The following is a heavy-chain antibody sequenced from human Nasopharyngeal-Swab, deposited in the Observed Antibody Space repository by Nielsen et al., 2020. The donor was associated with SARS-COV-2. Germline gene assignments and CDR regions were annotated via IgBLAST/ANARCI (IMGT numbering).Heavy chain of an antibody. D-gene: IGHD2-2*01. CDR3: ARVRRPRYCSSTSCYGYNWLDP. Sequence: GSLRLSCTVSGGSISSYYWSWIRQPPGKGLEWIGYIYYSGSTNYNPSLKSRVTISVDTSKNQFSLKLSSVTAADTAVYYCARVRRPRYCSSTSCYGYNWLDPWGQGTLVTVSS. CDR1: GGSISSYY. CDR2: IYYSGST. V-gene: IGHV4-59*01. J-gene: IGHJ5*02.